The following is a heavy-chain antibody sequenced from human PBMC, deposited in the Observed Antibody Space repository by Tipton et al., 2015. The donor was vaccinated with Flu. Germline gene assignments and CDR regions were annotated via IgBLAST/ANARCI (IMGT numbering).Heavy chain of an antibody. CDR2: IFHSGST. V-gene: IGHV4-39*07. J-gene: IGHJ5*02. CDR3: ARVSPGVASWFDP. Sequence: TLSLTCSVSGDSMTSSRYYWGWIRQPPGKGLEWIGSIFHSGSTYYNPSLKSRVTISVDTSKNQFSLKLISVTAADTAVYYWARVSPGVASWFDPWGQGTLVTVSS. D-gene: IGHD3-3*01. CDR1: GDSMTSSRYY.